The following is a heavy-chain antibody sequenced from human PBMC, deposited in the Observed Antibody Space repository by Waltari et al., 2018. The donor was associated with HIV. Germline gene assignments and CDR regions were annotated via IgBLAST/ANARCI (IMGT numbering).Heavy chain of an antibody. J-gene: IGHJ2*01. CDR1: GGSLSVFY. D-gene: IGHD3-22*01. V-gene: IGHV4-34*04. CDR2: INHSGSP. Sequence: QVQLQQWGSGLLKPSETLSLTCAVYGGSLSVFYWTWIRQSSGKGLEWIAEINHSGSPSNNPSLKSRATTFVAPTKNQLSLTLTSVTAEDTAVYYCAVAKSYDSSGYYYTWYFDLWGRGTLVTVSS. CDR3: AVAKSYDSSGYYYTWYFDL.